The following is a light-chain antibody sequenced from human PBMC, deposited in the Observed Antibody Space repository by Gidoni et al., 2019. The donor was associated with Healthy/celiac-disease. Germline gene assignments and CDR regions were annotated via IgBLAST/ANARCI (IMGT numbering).Light chain of an antibody. CDR1: QSASSSY. J-gene: IGKJ1*01. V-gene: IGKV3-20*01. CDR3: QQYGSSPQT. Sequence: EIVLTQSPGTLSLSPGERATLSCRANQSASSSYLAWYQQKPGQAPRLLIYGASSRAPGIPDMFSGSGSGTDFTLTISRLEPEDFAVYYCQQYGSSPQTFGQGTKVEIK. CDR2: GAS.